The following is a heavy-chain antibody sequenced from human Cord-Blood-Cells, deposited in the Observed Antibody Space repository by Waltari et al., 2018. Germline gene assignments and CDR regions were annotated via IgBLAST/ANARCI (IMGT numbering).Heavy chain of an antibody. J-gene: IGHJ4*02. CDR2: INPRGGST. V-gene: IGHV1-46*01. CDR3: ARDLGSGSYFDY. D-gene: IGHD1-26*01. CDR1: GYTFTSYY. Sequence: QVQLVQSGAEVKKPGASVKVSCKASGYTFTSYYMHWVRQAPGQGLEWMGKINPRGGSTSYAQEFQGRVTMTRDTSTSTVYMELSSLRSEDTAVYYCARDLGSGSYFDYWGQGTLVTVSS.